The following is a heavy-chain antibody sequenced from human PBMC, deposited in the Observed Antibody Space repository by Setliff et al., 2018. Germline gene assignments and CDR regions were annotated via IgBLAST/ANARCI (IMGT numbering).Heavy chain of an antibody. CDR3: AKRGSNVCLEGS. Sequence: HPGGSLRLSCAASGFTFSSYTMTWVRQAPGKGLEWVSSIPSTGSRTDYADSVQGRFIVSRDNSKNTLYLEMNTLRTDDTALYYWAKRGSNVCLEGSWGQGTLVTVSS. CDR2: IPSTGSRT. V-gene: IGHV3-23*01. CDR1: GFTFSSYT. J-gene: IGHJ5*02. D-gene: IGHD6-19*01.